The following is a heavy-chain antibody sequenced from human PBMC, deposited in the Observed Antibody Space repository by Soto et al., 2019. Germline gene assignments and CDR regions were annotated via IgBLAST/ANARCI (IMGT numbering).Heavy chain of an antibody. CDR2: IWYDGSNK. D-gene: IGHD3-10*01. Sequence: GGSLRLSWAASGFTFSSYGMHWVRQAPGKGLEWVAVIWYDGSNKYYADSVKGRFTISRDNSKNTLYLQMNSLRAEDTAVYYCARERSTMVRGGRRPGSGYGMDVWGQGTTVTVSS. J-gene: IGHJ6*02. V-gene: IGHV3-33*01. CDR3: ARERSTMVRGGRRPGSGYGMDV. CDR1: GFTFSSYG.